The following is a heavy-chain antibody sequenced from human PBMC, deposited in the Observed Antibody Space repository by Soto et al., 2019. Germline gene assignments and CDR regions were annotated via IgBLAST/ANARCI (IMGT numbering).Heavy chain of an antibody. CDR3: ARGRITTRNWYFDL. J-gene: IGHJ2*01. Sequence: LSLTCAVSGGSISSGGYSWSWIRQPPGKGLEWIGYIYHSGSTYYNPSLKSRVTISVDRSKNQFSLKLSSVTAADTAVYYCARGRITTRNWYFDLWGRGTLVTVSS. D-gene: IGHD3-22*01. CDR2: IYHSGST. CDR1: GGSISSGGYS. V-gene: IGHV4-30-2*01.